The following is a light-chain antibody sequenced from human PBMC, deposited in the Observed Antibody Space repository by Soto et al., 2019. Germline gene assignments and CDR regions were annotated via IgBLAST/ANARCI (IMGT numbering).Light chain of an antibody. CDR2: RDN. J-gene: IGLJ1*01. CDR3: AAWDDTVRSYV. Sequence: QSVLTQPPSVSGTPGQRVTISCSGGISNIATNYVHWFQQLPGTAPKVLSNRDNQRPSGVPDRFSGSESGTSASLAISGLRSEDEAGYYCAAWDDTVRSYVFGTGTKLTVL. V-gene: IGLV1-47*01. CDR1: ISNIATNY.